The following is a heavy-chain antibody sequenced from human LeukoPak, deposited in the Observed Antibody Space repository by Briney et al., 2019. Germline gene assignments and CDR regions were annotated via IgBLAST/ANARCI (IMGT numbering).Heavy chain of an antibody. D-gene: IGHD1-26*01. J-gene: IGHJ4*02. CDR2: IYPGDSDA. CDR3: ARRRDLYSGSYYPFDY. Sequence: GESLKISCKGSGYSFTSYWIGWMRQMPGKGLKWMGIIYPGDSDARYSPSFQGQVTISADKSISTAYLQWSSLKASHTAMYYCARRRDLYSGSYYPFDYWGQGTLVTVSS. CDR1: GYSFTSYW. V-gene: IGHV5-51*01.